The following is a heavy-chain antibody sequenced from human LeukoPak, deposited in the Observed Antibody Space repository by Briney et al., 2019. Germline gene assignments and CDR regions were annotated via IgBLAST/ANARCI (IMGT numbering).Heavy chain of an antibody. V-gene: IGHV3-30*02. J-gene: IGHJ4*02. CDR1: GFTLSSYG. Sequence: GGSLRLSCAASGFTLSSYGVHWVREAPGKGLEGVAFIRYDGSNKYYAYSAKGRFTISRDNSKNTLYLQMISLRAEDTAVYYCAKSGNYDSSGYYYFDYWGPGTLVTASS. D-gene: IGHD3-22*01. CDR2: IRYDGSNK. CDR3: AKSGNYDSSGYYYFDY.